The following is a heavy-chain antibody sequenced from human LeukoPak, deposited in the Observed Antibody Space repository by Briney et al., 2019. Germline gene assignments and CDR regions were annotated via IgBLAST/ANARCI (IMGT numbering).Heavy chain of an antibody. J-gene: IGHJ5*02. CDR1: GFTFSSYW. V-gene: IGHV3-74*01. CDR2: TNSDGSST. Sequence: PGRLLRLSCAAPGFTFSSYWMHWVRQAPGKGLIWVSRTNSDGSSTSYADSVKARFPISRENAKNTLYLQMNSLRAEDTAVYYCSREHPPSYDASEHWFDPWGQGTLVTVSS. D-gene: IGHD5-12*01. CDR3: SREHPPSYDASEHWFDP.